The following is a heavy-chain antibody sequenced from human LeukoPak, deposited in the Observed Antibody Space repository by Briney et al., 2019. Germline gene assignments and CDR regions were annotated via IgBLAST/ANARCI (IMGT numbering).Heavy chain of an antibody. Sequence: SGGSLRLSCAASGFTFSSCSMNWVRQAPGKGLEWVSSISISSSYIYYADSVKGRFTISRDNAKNSLYLQMNSLRAEDTAVYFCARGRSGYCSTTSCSRPPDYWGQGTLVTVSS. V-gene: IGHV3-21*01. D-gene: IGHD2-2*03. CDR2: ISISSSYI. CDR3: ARGRSGYCSTTSCSRPPDY. CDR1: GFTFSSCS. J-gene: IGHJ4*02.